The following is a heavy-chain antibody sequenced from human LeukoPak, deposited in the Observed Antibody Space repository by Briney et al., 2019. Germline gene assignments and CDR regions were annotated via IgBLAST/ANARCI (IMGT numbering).Heavy chain of an antibody. J-gene: IGHJ3*01. CDR1: GGSVSSGSYY. V-gene: IGHV4-61*01. D-gene: IGHD1-7*01. CDR2: IYYSGST. CDR3: ARVPGGGTAAN. Sequence: PSETLSLTCTVSGGSVSSGSYYLSWIRQPPGEGLEWIGYIYYSGSTNYNPSLKSRVTMSVDTSKNQFSLKLSSVTAADTAVYYCARVPGGGTAANWGQGTMVTVSS.